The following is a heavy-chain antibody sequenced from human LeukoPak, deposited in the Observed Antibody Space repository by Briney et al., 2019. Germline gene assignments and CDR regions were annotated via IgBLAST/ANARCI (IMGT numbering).Heavy chain of an antibody. CDR3: AREGEYYDSSASDY. Sequence: ASVKVSCKASGCTFTSYGISWVRQAPGQGLEWMGWISAYNGNTNYAQKLQGRVTMTTDTSTSTAYMELRSLRSDDTAVYYCAREGEYYDSSASDYWGQGTLVTVSS. V-gene: IGHV1-18*01. D-gene: IGHD3-22*01. J-gene: IGHJ4*02. CDR1: GCTFTSYG. CDR2: ISAYNGNT.